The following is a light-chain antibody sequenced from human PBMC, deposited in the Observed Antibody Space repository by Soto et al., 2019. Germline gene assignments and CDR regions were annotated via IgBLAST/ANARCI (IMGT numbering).Light chain of an antibody. Sequence: QSVLTQPASVSGSPGQSVTISCTGASSDVGGYNYVSWYQQHPGKAPKVMIYGVSNRPSGVSNRCSGSKSGNTASLTISGLQAEDEADYYCSSYTSSSTLVFGGGTKVTVL. J-gene: IGLJ3*02. CDR3: SSYTSSSTLV. CDR2: GVS. V-gene: IGLV2-14*01. CDR1: SSDVGGYNY.